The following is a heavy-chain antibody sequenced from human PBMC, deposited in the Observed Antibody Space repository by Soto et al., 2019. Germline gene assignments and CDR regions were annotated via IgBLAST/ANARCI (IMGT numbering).Heavy chain of an antibody. Sequence: GGSLRLSCAASGFTFSSYWMSWVRQAPGKGLEWVANIKQDGSEKYYVDSVKGRFTISRDNAKNSLYLQMDSLRAEDTAVYYCARDRGYDYSGYYYYYGMDVWGQGTTVTVSS. CDR2: IKQDGSEK. V-gene: IGHV3-7*05. D-gene: IGHD5-12*01. CDR3: ARDRGYDYSGYYYYYGMDV. CDR1: GFTFSSYW. J-gene: IGHJ6*02.